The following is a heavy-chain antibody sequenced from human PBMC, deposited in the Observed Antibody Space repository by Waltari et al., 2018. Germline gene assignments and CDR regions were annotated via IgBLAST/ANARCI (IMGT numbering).Heavy chain of an antibody. Sequence: QLQLQESGPGLVKPSETLSLTCPVSGGSISSSSYYWGWIRQPPGKGLAWIGSIHYSGSTYYNPSLKSRVTISVDTSKNQFSLKLSSVTAADTAVYYCAVVTASDAFDIWGQGTMVTVSS. D-gene: IGHD2-21*02. CDR3: AVVTASDAFDI. V-gene: IGHV4-39*01. J-gene: IGHJ3*02. CDR2: IHYSGST. CDR1: GGSISSSSYY.